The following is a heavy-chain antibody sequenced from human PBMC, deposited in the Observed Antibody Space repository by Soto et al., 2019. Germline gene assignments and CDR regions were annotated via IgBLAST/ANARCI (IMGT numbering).Heavy chain of an antibody. CDR1: GGTFSRYA. J-gene: IGHJ4*02. CDR2: IIPIFGTA. D-gene: IGHD3-10*01. V-gene: IGHV1-69*01. CDR3: ARVGDYGSGSYYDY. Sequence: QVQLVQSGAEVKKPGSSVKVSCTASGGTFSRYAINWVRQAPGQGLEWMGGIIPIFGTANYAQKLQGRVTITADESTSTAYMELSSLRFEDTAVYYCARVGDYGSGSYYDYWGQGTLVTVSS.